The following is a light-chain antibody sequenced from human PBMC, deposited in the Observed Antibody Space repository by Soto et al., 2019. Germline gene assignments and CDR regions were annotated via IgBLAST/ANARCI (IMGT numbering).Light chain of an antibody. V-gene: IGLV2-14*01. CDR1: SSDVGGYKY. Sequence: QSSLTQPASVSGSPGRSITISCTGTSSDVGGYKYVSWYQQHPGKAPKVMIYEVTNRPSGVSNRFSGSKSGNTASLTISGLLAEDEADYYCSSYTSSSTYVFGTGTKVTVL. J-gene: IGLJ1*01. CDR3: SSYTSSSTYV. CDR2: EVT.